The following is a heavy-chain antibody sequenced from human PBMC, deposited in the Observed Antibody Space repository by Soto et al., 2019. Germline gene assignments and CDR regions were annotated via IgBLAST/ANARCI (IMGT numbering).Heavy chain of an antibody. CDR1: GYSFTSYW. J-gene: IGHJ6*02. CDR3: ARSREPRYGMDV. Sequence: GESLKISCKGSGYSFTSYWISWVRQMPGKGLEWMGRIDPGDSYTNYSPSFQGHVTISADKSISTAYLQWSSLKASDTAMYYCARSREPRYGMDVWGQGTTVTVSS. V-gene: IGHV5-10-1*01. CDR2: IDPGDSYT.